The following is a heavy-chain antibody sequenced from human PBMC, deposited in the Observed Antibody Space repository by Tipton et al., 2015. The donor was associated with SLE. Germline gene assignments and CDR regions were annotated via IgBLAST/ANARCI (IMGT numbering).Heavy chain of an antibody. Sequence: TLSLTCAVYGGSFSGYYWSWIRQPPGKGLEWIGEINHSGSTYYNPSLKSRVTISVDRSKNQFSLKLSSVTAADTAVYYCARTGYSSSWLYFQHWGQGTLVTVSS. CDR3: ARTGYSSSWLYFQH. D-gene: IGHD6-13*01. CDR2: INHSGST. CDR1: GGSFSGYY. J-gene: IGHJ1*01. V-gene: IGHV4-34*01.